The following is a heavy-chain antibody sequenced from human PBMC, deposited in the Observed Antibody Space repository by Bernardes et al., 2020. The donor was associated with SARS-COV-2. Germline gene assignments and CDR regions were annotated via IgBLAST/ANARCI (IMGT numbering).Heavy chain of an antibody. Sequence: SETLSLSCSVIGGSMFRYYWGWIRQAPGKGPEWIGYIHYTGKTNYNPSLKSRVTISLDTSEDQFSVHLTSVTAADTAVYYCARQRGETYYYDPHGYLRGSYFDYWGQGTLVTVSS. CDR3: ARQRGETYYYDPHGYLRGSYFDY. V-gene: IGHV4-59*01. CDR1: GGSMFRYY. J-gene: IGHJ4*02. CDR2: IHYTGKT. D-gene: IGHD3-22*01.